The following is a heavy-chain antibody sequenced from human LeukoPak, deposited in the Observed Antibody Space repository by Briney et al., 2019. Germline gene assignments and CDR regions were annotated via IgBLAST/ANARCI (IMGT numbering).Heavy chain of an antibody. J-gene: IGHJ2*01. V-gene: IGHV4-59*12. CDR2: IYHSGST. CDR1: GDSLTNYY. CDR3: VRVDVAMLRYFDL. Sequence: SETLSLTCTVSGDSLTNYYWTWIRQPPGKGLEWIGYIYHSGSTYYNPSLKSRVTISVDRSKNQFSLKLSSVTAADTAVYYCVRVDVAMLRYFDLWGRGTLVTVSS. D-gene: IGHD2-2*01.